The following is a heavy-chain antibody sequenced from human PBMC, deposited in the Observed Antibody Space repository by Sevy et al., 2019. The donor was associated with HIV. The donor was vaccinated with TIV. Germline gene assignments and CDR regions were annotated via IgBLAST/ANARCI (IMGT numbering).Heavy chain of an antibody. Sequence: SETLSLTCAVYGGSFSGYYWSWIRQPPGKGLEWIGEINHSGSTNYNPSLKSRVTISVDTSKNKFSLKLSSVTAADTAVYYCARWYYYGSGFDYWGQGTLVTVSS. CDR3: ARWYYYGSGFDY. CDR1: GGSFSGYY. J-gene: IGHJ4*02. V-gene: IGHV4-34*01. CDR2: INHSGST. D-gene: IGHD3-10*01.